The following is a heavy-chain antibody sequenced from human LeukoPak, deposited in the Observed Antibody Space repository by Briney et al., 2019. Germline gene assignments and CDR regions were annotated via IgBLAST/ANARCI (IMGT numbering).Heavy chain of an antibody. D-gene: IGHD3-3*01. CDR1: GYTFTGHY. J-gene: IGHJ5*02. Sequence: ASVEVSCKASGYTFTGHYMHWVRQAPGQGLEWMGWINPNSGGTKYAQKFQGRVTLTRDTSISTAYMELSRLRCDDTAVYYCARSYDFWSGPPFDPWGQGTLVTVSS. V-gene: IGHV1-2*02. CDR2: INPNSGGT. CDR3: ARSYDFWSGPPFDP.